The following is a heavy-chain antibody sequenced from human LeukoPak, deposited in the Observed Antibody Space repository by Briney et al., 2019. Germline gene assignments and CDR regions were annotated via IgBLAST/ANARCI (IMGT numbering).Heavy chain of an antibody. D-gene: IGHD2/OR15-2a*01. V-gene: IGHV3-74*01. CDR2: INSDGSWT. J-gene: IGHJ4*02. CDR3: VSFYETY. CDR1: GSYW. Sequence: QPGGSLRLSCAAPGSYWMHWVRQAPGKGLVWVSHINSDGSWTSYADSVKGRFTISKDNAKNTVYLQMNNLRAEDTAVYYCVSFYETYWGRGTLVTVSS.